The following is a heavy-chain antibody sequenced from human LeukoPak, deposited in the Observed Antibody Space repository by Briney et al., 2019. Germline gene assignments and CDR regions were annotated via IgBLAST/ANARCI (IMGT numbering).Heavy chain of an antibody. CDR3: ARRSHIVAAGTRSYRYFDF. Sequence: SGPTLVKPTQTLSLTCNLSGFSLSTSGVGVGWIRQPPGKALEWLALVYWDDDKRYSPSLKSRLTITKDTSKNQVVLTMTNMDPVDTATYYCARRSHIVAAGTRSYRYFDFWGRGTLVTVSS. V-gene: IGHV2-5*02. J-gene: IGHJ2*01. CDR2: VYWDDDK. D-gene: IGHD6-13*01. CDR1: GFSLSTSGVG.